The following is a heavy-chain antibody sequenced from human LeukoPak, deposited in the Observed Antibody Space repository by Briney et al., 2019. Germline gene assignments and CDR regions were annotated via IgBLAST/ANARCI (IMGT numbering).Heavy chain of an antibody. CDR3: ARGGDNYMDF. V-gene: IGHV1-18*01. CDR2: IRVYNGDT. D-gene: IGHD1-1*01. J-gene: IGHJ4*02. Sequence: GASVKVSCKASGYTFTDYGLSWVRQAPGQGLEWMGWIRVYNGDTNYAQKFQGRLTVTTDPSTSTAYMELWSLRSDDTAAYYCARGGDNYMDFWGQGTLVTISS. CDR1: GYTFTDYG.